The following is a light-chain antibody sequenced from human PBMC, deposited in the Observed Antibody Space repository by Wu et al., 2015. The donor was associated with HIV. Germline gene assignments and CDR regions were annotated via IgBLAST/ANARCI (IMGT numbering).Light chain of an antibody. Sequence: DIQMTQSPSSLSASVGDRVTITCRASQTISNYLSWYQQKPGKAPKLLIYAASSLQSGVPSRFSGSGSGTEFTLTISSMQSEDFAVYYCHQYNNWPPGRTFGQGTKVEIK. J-gene: IGKJ1*01. CDR1: QTISNY. CDR2: AAS. CDR3: HQYNNWPPGRT. V-gene: IGKV1-39*01.